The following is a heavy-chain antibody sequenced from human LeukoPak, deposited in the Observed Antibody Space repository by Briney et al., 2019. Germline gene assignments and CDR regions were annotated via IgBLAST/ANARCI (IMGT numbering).Heavy chain of an antibody. J-gene: IGHJ3*02. D-gene: IGHD3-10*01. V-gene: IGHV4-39*07. CDR1: GGSISGSNDY. Sequence: SETLSLTCTVSGGSISGSNDYWAWIRQPPGKGLEWIGNIYYSGSTYYKPSLKSRVTISVDTSKNQFYLKLSSVTAADTAVYYCASGGYYGSGAFHIWGQGTMVTVSS. CDR2: IYYSGST. CDR3: ASGGYYGSGAFHI.